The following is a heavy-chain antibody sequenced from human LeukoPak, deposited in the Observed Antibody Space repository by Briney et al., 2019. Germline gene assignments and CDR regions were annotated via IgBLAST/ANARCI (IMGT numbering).Heavy chain of an antibody. J-gene: IGHJ3*02. Sequence: GGSLRLSCAASGFTFSNYWMSWVRQAPGKGLEWVANIKQDGTQKFYVDSVKGRFTICRDNAKNSLYLQMNSLRAEDTAVYYCARRLYIVRGAFDIWGQGTMVTVSS. D-gene: IGHD2/OR15-2a*01. CDR1: GFTFSNYW. CDR2: IKQDGTQK. V-gene: IGHV3-7*01. CDR3: ARRLYIVRGAFDI.